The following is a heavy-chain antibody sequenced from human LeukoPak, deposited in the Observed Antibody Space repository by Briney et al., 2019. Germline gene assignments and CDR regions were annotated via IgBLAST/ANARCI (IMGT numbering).Heavy chain of an antibody. V-gene: IGHV1-69*05. D-gene: IGHD3-3*01. CDR1: GGTFSSYA. J-gene: IGHJ6*03. CDR3: AGEYYDFWSGQWAGYCYYMDV. Sequence: SVKVSCKASGGTFSSYAISWVRQAPGQGLEWMGRIIPIFGTANYAQKFQGRVTITTDESTSTAYMELSSLRSEDTAVYYCAGEYYDFWSGQWAGYCYYMDVWGKGTTVTVSS. CDR2: IIPIFGTA.